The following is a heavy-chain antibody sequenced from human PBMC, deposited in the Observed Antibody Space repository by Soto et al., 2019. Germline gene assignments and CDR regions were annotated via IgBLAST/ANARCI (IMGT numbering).Heavy chain of an antibody. D-gene: IGHD3-3*01. CDR3: ARAAGRILECHHHYAADV. J-gene: IGHJ6*02. CDR2: VNPATVDP. V-gene: IGHV1-3*01. CDR1: GYSFTNYT. Sequence: ASVKVSCKASGYSFTNYTIHWVRQAPGQGLAWMGWVNPATVDPQYPQQFQGRVTFSRDTSANTAYMKPSRLTPEDPAGYLCARAAGRILECHHHYAADVWGQGTTVTVSS.